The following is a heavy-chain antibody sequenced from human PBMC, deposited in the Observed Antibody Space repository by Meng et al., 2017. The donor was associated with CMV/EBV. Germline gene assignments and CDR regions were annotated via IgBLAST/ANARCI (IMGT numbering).Heavy chain of an antibody. J-gene: IGHJ4*02. D-gene: IGHD5-12*01. CDR1: GFTFSSYS. V-gene: IGHV3-21*01. Sequence: GESLKISCAASGFTFSSYSMNWVRQAPGKGLEWVSSISSSSSYIYYADSVKGRFTISRDNAKNSLYLQMNSLRAEDTAVYYCARVKDIVATIDYWGQGTLVTSPQ. CDR2: ISSSSSYI. CDR3: ARVKDIVATIDY.